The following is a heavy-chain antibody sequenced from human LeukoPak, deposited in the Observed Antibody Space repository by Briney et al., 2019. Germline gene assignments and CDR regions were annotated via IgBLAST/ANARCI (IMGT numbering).Heavy chain of an antibody. V-gene: IGHV3-30*04. J-gene: IGHJ4*02. CDR1: GFTFSSYA. CDR3: AREGYYGSGSPPSLYFDY. Sequence: GGSLRLSCAASGFTFSSYAMHWVRQAPGKGLEWVAVISYDGSNKYYADSVKGRFTISRDNSRSTLYLQMNSLRPEDTAIYYCAREGYYGSGSPPSLYFDYWGQGTLVTVSS. CDR2: ISYDGSNK. D-gene: IGHD3-10*01.